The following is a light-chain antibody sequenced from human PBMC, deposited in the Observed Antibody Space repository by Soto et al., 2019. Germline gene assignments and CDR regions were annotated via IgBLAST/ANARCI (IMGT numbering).Light chain of an antibody. CDR1: QNINNY. CDR3: AQSSSLPLS. V-gene: IGKV1-39*01. CDR2: TAS. Sequence: TQSPSSLSATVRDRETIHCRASQNINNYLNWYQQKSGEAPKLLIYTASSLQSGVPARVSGSGSGTEFILTISSLQPEDFTTYYCAQSSSLPLSFGG. J-gene: IGKJ4*01.